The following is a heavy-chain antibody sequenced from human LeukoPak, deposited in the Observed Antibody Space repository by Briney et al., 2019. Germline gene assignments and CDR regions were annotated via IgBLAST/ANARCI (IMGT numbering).Heavy chain of an antibody. J-gene: IGHJ5*02. CDR3: ARHGCLEGNWFDP. Sequence: SETLSLTCTVSGGSISSSDYYWGWIRQPPGKGLEWIGSIYYSGSTSYNPSLKSRVTMSVDTSKKQFSLKLSSVTAADTAVYYCARHGCLEGNWFDPWGQGTLVTVSS. V-gene: IGHV4-39*01. D-gene: IGHD2-8*01. CDR1: GGSISSSDYY. CDR2: IYYSGST.